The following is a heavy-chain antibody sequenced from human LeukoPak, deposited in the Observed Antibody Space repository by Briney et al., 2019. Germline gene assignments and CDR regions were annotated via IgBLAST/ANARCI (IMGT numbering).Heavy chain of an antibody. Sequence: GGSLRLSCVASGFSLSIYPMHWVRQAPGKGLEYVSAITGNGGTTYYANSVKGRFTISRDNSKNTLYLQMNSLRVEDTAVYYCARGYDSGGYYWGQGTLVTVSS. J-gene: IGHJ4*02. D-gene: IGHD3-22*01. CDR3: ARGYDSGGYY. V-gene: IGHV3-64*01. CDR1: GFSLSIYP. CDR2: ITGNGGTT.